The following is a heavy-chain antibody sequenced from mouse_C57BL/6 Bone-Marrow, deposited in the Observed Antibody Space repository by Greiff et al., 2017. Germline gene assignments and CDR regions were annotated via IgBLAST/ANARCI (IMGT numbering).Heavy chain of an antibody. CDR1: GYTFTDYY. CDR2: INPYNGGT. Sequence: EVQLQQSGPVLVKPGASVKMSCKASGYTFTDYYMNWVKQSHGKSLEWIGVINPYNGGTSYNQKFKGKATLTVDKSSSTAYMELNSLTSEDSAVYYCARGRRFFDYWGQGTTLTVSS. V-gene: IGHV1-19*01. J-gene: IGHJ2*01. CDR3: ARGRRFFDY.